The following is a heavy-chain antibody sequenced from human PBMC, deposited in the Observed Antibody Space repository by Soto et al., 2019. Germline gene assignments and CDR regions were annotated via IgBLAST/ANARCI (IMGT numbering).Heavy chain of an antibody. D-gene: IGHD1-7*01. CDR3: ATGTRDGYNYWYFDL. CDR2: IIPIYGTS. J-gene: IGHJ2*01. CDR1: GGTFGNFA. V-gene: IGHV1-69*01. Sequence: QVQLVQSGAELKKPGSSVKVSCKASGGTFGNFAISWVRQAPGQGPEWVAGIIPIYGTSNYAADFRGRITLTADEATATAYLELSSLRSEVTAIYYWATGTRDGYNYWYFDLWASGPQV.